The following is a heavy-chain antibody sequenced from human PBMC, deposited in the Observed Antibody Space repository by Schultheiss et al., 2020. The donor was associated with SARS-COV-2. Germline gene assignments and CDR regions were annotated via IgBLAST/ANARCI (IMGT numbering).Heavy chain of an antibody. D-gene: IGHD1-1*01. CDR3: ARETNDDGMDV. J-gene: IGHJ6*02. CDR1: GGSISSGDYY. V-gene: IGHV4-30-4*01. Sequence: SETLSLTCTVSGGSISSGDYYWSWIRQPPGKGLEWIGYIYYSGSTYYNPSLKSRVTISIDTSKNQFSLKLSSVTAADTAVYYCARETNDDGMDVWGQGTTVTVSS. CDR2: IYYSGST.